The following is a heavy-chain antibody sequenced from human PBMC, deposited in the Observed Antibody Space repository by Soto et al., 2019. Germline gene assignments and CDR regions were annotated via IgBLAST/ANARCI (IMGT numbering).Heavy chain of an antibody. CDR2: ISYDGSNK. V-gene: IGHV3-30*04. CDR1: GFTFSSYA. D-gene: IGHD2-2*01. Sequence: GGSLRLSCAASGFTFSSYAMHWVRQAPGKGLEWVAVISYDGSNKYYADSVKGRFTISRDNSKNTLYLQMNSLRAEDRAVYYCARGGYCSSTSCYDAVDIWGQGTMVTVSS. CDR3: ARGGYCSSTSCYDAVDI. J-gene: IGHJ3*02.